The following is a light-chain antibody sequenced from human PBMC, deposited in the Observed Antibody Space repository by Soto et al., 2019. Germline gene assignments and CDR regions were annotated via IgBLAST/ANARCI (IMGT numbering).Light chain of an antibody. V-gene: IGKV3-11*01. J-gene: IGKJ1*01. CDR3: QQRSNWLT. CDR1: QRVSSY. CDR2: DAS. Sequence: EIVLTQSPATLSLSPGERATLSCRASQRVSSYLAWYQQKPGQAPRLLIYDASNRATGIPARFSGSGSGTDFTLAICSLEPEDFAVYYCQQRSNWLTFGQGTKVEIK.